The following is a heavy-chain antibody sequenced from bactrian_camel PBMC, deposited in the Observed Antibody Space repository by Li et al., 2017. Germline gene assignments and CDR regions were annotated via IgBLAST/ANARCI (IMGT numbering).Heavy chain of an antibody. D-gene: IGHD1*01. V-gene: IGHV3S10*01. CDR3: VGDAWTW. CDR2: IDSVGLT. Sequence: DVQLVESGGGLVQPRGSLRLSCVGSGFTFSSYYMSWIRQAPGKEREGVAFIDSVGLTRYADSVKGRFTISRDNARNTVYLQMDNLNSDDTALYYCVGDAWTWWGQGTQVTVS. CDR1: GFTFSSYY. J-gene: IGHJ4*01.